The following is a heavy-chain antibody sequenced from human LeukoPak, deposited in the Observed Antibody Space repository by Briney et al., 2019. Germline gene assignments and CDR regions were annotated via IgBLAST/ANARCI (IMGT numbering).Heavy chain of an antibody. CDR2: ISYDGSNK. Sequence: AGGSLRLSCAASGFTFSSYAMHWVRQAPGKGLEWVAVISYDGSNKYYADSVKGRFTISRDNSKNTLYLQMNSLRAEDTAVCYCARVYVPLVRVYYYGMDVWGQGTTVTVSS. D-gene: IGHD2-2*01. CDR1: GFTFSSYA. V-gene: IGHV3-30-3*01. J-gene: IGHJ6*02. CDR3: ARVYVPLVRVYYYGMDV.